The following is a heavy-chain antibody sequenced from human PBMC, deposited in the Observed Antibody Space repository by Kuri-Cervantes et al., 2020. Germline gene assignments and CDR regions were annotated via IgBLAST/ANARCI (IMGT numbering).Heavy chain of an antibody. J-gene: IGHJ4*02. V-gene: IGHV3-30*03. D-gene: IGHD5-12*01. CDR2: ISYDGSNK. Sequence: GGSLRLSCAASGFTFSSYGMHWVRQAPGKGLEWVAVISYDGSNKYYADSVKGRFTISRDNSKNTMYLQMNSLRAEDTAVYYCARDPIIRAAPIDYFDYWGQGTLVTVSS. CDR1: GFTFSSYG. CDR3: ARDPIIRAAPIDYFDY.